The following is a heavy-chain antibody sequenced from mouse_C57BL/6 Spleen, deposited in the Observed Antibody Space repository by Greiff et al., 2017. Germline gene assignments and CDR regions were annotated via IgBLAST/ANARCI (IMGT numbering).Heavy chain of an antibody. V-gene: IGHV7-3*01. Sequence: EVKLMESGGGLVQPGGSLSLSCAASGFTFTDYYMSWVRQPPGKALEWLGFIRNKANGYTTEYSASVKGRFTISRDNSQSILYLQMNALRAEDSATYYCARYIGVGYYFDYWGQGTTLTVSS. CDR1: GFTFTDYY. J-gene: IGHJ2*01. CDR2: IRNKANGYTT. D-gene: IGHD1-1*01. CDR3: ARYIGVGYYFDY.